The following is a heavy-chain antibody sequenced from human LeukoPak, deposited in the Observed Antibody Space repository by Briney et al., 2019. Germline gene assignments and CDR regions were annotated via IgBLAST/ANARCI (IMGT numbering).Heavy chain of an antibody. CDR2: ISSSSSYI. J-gene: IGHJ3*02. D-gene: IGHD6-19*01. CDR3: ANSRRWLVPNAFDI. V-gene: IGHV3-21*01. Sequence: NPWGSLRLSCAASGFTFSSYSMNWVRQAPGKGLEWVSSISSSSSYIYYADSVKGRFTISRDNAKNSLYLQMNSLRAEDTAVYYCANSRRWLVPNAFDIWGQGTMVTVSS. CDR1: GFTFSSYS.